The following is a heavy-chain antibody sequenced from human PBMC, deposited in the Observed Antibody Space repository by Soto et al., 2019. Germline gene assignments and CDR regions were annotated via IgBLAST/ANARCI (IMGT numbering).Heavy chain of an antibody. V-gene: IGHV4-39*01. CDR2: IYYTGNT. D-gene: IGHD3-3*01. CDR3: ARLGVTNWFDP. CDR1: GGSISSSTNY. Sequence: PPETLSLTCTVSGGSISSSTNYWGWIRQPPGQALEFIGQIYYTGNTYYNPSLKSRVTVSVDTSKNQFSLKLTSVTAADTAVYYCARLGVTNWFDPWGQGTLVTVSS. J-gene: IGHJ5*02.